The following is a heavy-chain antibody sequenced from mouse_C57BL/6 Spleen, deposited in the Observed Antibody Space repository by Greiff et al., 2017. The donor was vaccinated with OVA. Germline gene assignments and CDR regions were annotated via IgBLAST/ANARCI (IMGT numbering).Heavy chain of an antibody. V-gene: IGHV2-9-1*01. J-gene: IGHJ4*01. D-gene: IGHD2-4*01. CDR3: ARNPYYEYDLYAMDY. CDR2: IWTGGGT. Sequence: QVQLQQSGPGLVAPSQSLSITCTVSGFSLTSYAISWVRQPPGKGLEWLGVIWTGGGTNYNSALKSRLSISKDNSKSQVFLKMNSLQTDDTARYYGARNPYYEYDLYAMDYWGQGTSVTVSS. CDR1: GFSLTSYA.